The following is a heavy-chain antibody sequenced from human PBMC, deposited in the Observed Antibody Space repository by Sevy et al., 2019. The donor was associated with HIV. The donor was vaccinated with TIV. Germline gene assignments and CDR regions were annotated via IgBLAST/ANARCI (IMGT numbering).Heavy chain of an antibody. CDR1: GYTFSDSGYY. V-gene: IGHV1-2*02. Sequence: ASVKVSCKASGYTFSDSGYYVHWVRQAPGQGLEWMGWINPKSGATNYAQKFQGRVTMTRDTSASTANMELNRLTSDDTAVYYCARESYDFWTGPVDYDYGMDVWGQGTTVTISS. D-gene: IGHD3-3*01. CDR2: INPKSGAT. CDR3: ARESYDFWTGPVDYDYGMDV. J-gene: IGHJ6*02.